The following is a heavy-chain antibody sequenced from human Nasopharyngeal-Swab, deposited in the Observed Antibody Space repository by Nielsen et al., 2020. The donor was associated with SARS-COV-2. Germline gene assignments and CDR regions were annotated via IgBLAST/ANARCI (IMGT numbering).Heavy chain of an antibody. J-gene: IGHJ4*02. Sequence: VRQAPGKGLEWVSSISSSSSYIYYPDSVKGRFTISRDNDKNSLYLQMNSLRAEDTAMYYCASKTSYDYVWGTDYWGQGTLVTVSS. D-gene: IGHD3-16*01. CDR2: ISSSSSYI. CDR3: ASKTSYDYVWGTDY. V-gene: IGHV3-21*01.